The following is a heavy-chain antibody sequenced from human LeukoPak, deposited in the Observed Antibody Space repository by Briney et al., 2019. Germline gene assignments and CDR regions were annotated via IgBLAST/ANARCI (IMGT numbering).Heavy chain of an antibody. CDR3: ARYSSSSLDY. CDR2: ISSNGGIT. J-gene: IGHJ4*02. D-gene: IGHD6-6*01. CDR1: AFTFSSHD. Sequence: PGGSLRLSSAASAFTFSSHDIHWVRQAPGKGLEHVSGISSNGGITYYANSVKGRFTISRDNSKNTLYLQMGSLRAEDTAVYYCARYSSSSLDYWGQGTLVTVSS. V-gene: IGHV3-64*01.